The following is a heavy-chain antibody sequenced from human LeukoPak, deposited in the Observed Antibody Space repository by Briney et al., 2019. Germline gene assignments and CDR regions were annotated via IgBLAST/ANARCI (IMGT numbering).Heavy chain of an antibody. Sequence: SETLSLTCTVSGGSISSNYWSWIRQSPGKGLEWIGSVSHSGNTYYKSSLRSRVTVSLDTSKNEFSLILTSVTAADTAEYYCARHLYYSASAFWYIDLWGRGTLVIVSP. V-gene: IGHV4-59*04. J-gene: IGHJ2*01. D-gene: IGHD3-10*01. CDR1: GGSISSNY. CDR3: ARHLYYSASAFWYIDL. CDR2: VSHSGNT.